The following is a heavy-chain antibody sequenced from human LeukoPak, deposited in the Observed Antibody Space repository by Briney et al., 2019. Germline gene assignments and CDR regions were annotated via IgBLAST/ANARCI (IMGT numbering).Heavy chain of an antibody. CDR2: ISCYNGKT. V-gene: IGHV1-18*01. D-gene: IGHD1-1*01. Sequence: ASVKVSCKTSGYTFTNYGIGWVRQAPGQGLEWMGWISCYNGKTNYVQKFRGRVAKTADTSTSTVYMELRSLISDDTAVYYCARDIATVQHQDWGQGTLVTVSS. J-gene: IGHJ4*02. CDR1: GYTFTNYG. CDR3: ARDIATVQHQD.